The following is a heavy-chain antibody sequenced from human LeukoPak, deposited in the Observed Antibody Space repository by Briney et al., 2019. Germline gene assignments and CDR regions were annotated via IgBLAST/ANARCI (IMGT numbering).Heavy chain of an antibody. CDR1: GGTFSSYA. CDR2: IIPIFGTA. D-gene: IGHD3-16*01. CDR3: ASGDSWGCPTCDYYYYYGMDV. V-gene: IGHV1-69*01. Sequence: ASVKVSCKASGGTFSSYAISWVRQAPGQGLEWMGGIIPIFGTANYAQKFQGRVTITADESTSTAYMELSSLRSEDTAVYYCASGDSWGCPTCDYYYYYGMDVWGQGTTVTVSS. J-gene: IGHJ6*02.